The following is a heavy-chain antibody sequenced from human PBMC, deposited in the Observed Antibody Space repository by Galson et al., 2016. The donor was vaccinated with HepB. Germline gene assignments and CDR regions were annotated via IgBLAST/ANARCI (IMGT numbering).Heavy chain of an antibody. V-gene: IGHV5-51*01. D-gene: IGHD3/OR15-3a*01. Sequence: QSGAEVKKSGESLKISCKGSGYIFSTYWIGWVRQMPGKGLEWMGIIYPRDSTTRYSASFQGPVTISADKSISTAYLQWRSLKASDTATYYCARQGPENRDWYSSWDNDAFDIWGQGTRVGVS. CDR1: GYIFSTYW. CDR2: IYPRDSTT. CDR3: ARQGPENRDWYSSWDNDAFDI. J-gene: IGHJ3*02.